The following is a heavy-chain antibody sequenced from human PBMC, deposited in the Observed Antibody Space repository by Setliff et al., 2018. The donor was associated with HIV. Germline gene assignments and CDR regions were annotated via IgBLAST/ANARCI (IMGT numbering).Heavy chain of an antibody. V-gene: IGHV4-39*02. CDR1: GGSISSSSYY. CDR3: AREGDGSDF. Sequence: SETLSLTCTVSGGSISSSSYYWGWIRQPPGTGLEWIGSGHYTGNTYTSPPRKSRATISLDASKNKISLQLTSVTAAGTAVYYCAREGDGSDFWGQGTLVTFSS. J-gene: IGHJ4*02. D-gene: IGHD2-21*02. CDR2: GHYTGNT.